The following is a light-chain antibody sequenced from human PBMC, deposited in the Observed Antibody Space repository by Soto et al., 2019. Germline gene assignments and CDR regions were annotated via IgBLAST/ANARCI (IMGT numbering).Light chain of an antibody. Sequence: ERVMTQSPATLSVSPGERATLSCRASQSVSTDLAWYQQKPGQAPRLLIYGASTRATGIPARFSGSGSGTEFTLTISSLQSEDFAVYYCQQYYNWPTFGQGTKGDIK. CDR3: QQYYNWPT. V-gene: IGKV3-15*01. J-gene: IGKJ1*01. CDR1: QSVSTD. CDR2: GAS.